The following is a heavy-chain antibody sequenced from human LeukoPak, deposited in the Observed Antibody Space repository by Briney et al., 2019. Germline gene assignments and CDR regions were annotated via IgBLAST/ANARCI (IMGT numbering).Heavy chain of an antibody. D-gene: IGHD3-3*01. V-gene: IGHV3-48*01. CDR3: ARDLGETYYDFWSGYPAY. J-gene: IGHJ4*02. Sequence: GGSLRLSCAASGFTFSSYSMNWVRQAPGKGLEWVSYISSSSSTIYYADSVEGRFTISRDNAKNSLYLQMNSLRAEDTAVYYCARDLGETYYDFWSGYPAYWGQGTLVTVSS. CDR1: GFTFSSYS. CDR2: ISSSSSTI.